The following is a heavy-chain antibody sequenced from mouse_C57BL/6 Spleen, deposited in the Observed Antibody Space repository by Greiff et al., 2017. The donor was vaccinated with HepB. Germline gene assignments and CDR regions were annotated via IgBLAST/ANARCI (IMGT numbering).Heavy chain of an antibody. J-gene: IGHJ2*01. D-gene: IGHD2-4*01. CDR2: IDPSDSET. V-gene: IGHV1-52*01. CDR1: GYTFTSYW. Sequence: QVQLQQSGAELVRPGSSVKLSCKASGYTFTSYWMHWVKQRPIQGLEWIGNIDPSDSETHYNQKFKDKATLTVDKSSSTAYMQLSSLTSEDSAVYYCAREAGGTMITTRNYYCDYWGQGTTLTVSS. CDR3: AREAGGTMITTRNYYCDY.